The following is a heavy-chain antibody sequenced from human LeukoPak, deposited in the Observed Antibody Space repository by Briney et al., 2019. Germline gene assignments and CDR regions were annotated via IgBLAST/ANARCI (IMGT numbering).Heavy chain of an antibody. V-gene: IGHV3-64D*06. Sequence: PGGSLRLSCSASGFTFSSYAMHWVRQAPGKGLEYVSATSSNGGSTYYADSVKGRFTISRDNSKNTLYLQMSSLRAEDTAVYYCVKDKANYYGSGRIDPWGQGTLVTVSS. CDR2: TSSNGGST. CDR1: GFTFSSYA. D-gene: IGHD3-10*01. CDR3: VKDKANYYGSGRIDP. J-gene: IGHJ5*02.